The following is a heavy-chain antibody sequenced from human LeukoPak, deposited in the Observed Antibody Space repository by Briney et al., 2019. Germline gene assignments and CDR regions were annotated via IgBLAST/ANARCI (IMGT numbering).Heavy chain of an antibody. Sequence: GGSLRLSCAASRFTFSSYSMNWVRQAPGKGLEWVSYISSSSSTIYYADSVKGRFTISRDNAKNSLYLQMNSLRDEDTAVYYCATKPRDVVVPAAIVDYWGQGTLVTVSS. V-gene: IGHV3-48*02. CDR2: ISSSSSTI. CDR1: RFTFSSYS. D-gene: IGHD2-2*01. CDR3: ATKPRDVVVPAAIVDY. J-gene: IGHJ4*02.